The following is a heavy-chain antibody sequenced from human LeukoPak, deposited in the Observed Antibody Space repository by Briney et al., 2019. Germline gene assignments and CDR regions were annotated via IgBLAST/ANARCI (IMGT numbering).Heavy chain of an antibody. CDR2: INHSGST. Sequence: SETLSLTCAVYGGSFSGYYWSWIRLPPGKGLEWIGEINHSGSTNYNPSLKSRVTISVDTSKNQFSLKLSSVTAADTAVYYCARGGRGYGDYVIDYWGQGTLVTVSS. CDR1: GGSFSGYY. CDR3: ARGGRGYGDYVIDY. D-gene: IGHD4-17*01. V-gene: IGHV4-34*01. J-gene: IGHJ4*02.